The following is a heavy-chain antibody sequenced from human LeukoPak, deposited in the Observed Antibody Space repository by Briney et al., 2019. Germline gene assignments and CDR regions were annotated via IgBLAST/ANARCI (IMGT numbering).Heavy chain of an antibody. CDR2: ISGSGGST. V-gene: IGHV3-23*01. CDR3: ARPRLPYCSGGSCYGFDY. Sequence: GGSLRLSCATSGFTFNSYAMNWVRQAPGKGLEWVSGISGSGGSTYYADSVKGRFTISRDNSKNTLYLQMNSLRAEDTAVYYCARPRLPYCSGGSCYGFDYWGQGTLVTVSS. D-gene: IGHD2-15*01. J-gene: IGHJ4*02. CDR1: GFTFNSYA.